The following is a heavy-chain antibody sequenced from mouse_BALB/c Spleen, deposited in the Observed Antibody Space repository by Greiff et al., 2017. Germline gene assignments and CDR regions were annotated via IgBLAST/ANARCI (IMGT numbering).Heavy chain of an antibody. CDR2: INPSTGYT. Sequence: LQESGAELAKPGASVKMSCKASGYTFTSYWMHWVKQRPGQGLEWIGYINPSTGYTEYNQKFKDKATLTADKSSSTAYMQLSSLTSEDSAVYYCAGELGPAWFAYWGQGTLVTVSA. D-gene: IGHD4-1*01. V-gene: IGHV1-7*01. CDR1: GYTFTSYW. J-gene: IGHJ3*01. CDR3: AGELGPAWFAY.